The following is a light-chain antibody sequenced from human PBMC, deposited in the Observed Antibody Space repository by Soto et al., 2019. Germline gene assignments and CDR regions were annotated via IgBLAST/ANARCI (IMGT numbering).Light chain of an antibody. CDR3: QQRSNWPLR. Sequence: EIVLTQSPATLSLSPGERATLSCRASQSVSSYLAWYQQKPGQAPRLLIYDASNRATGIPARFSGSGSGTDFTLTLSSLEPEDFAVYYCQQRSNWPLRFAGGTKVEIK. J-gene: IGKJ4*02. V-gene: IGKV3-11*01. CDR2: DAS. CDR1: QSVSSY.